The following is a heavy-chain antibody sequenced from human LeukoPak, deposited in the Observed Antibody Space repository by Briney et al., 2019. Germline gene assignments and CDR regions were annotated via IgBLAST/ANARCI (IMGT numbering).Heavy chain of an antibody. CDR3: ARAIPNYYHSGSYLGAFDI. CDR2: IYYSGST. D-gene: IGHD3-10*01. J-gene: IGHJ3*02. Sequence: ASETLSLTCTVSGGSISTYYGNWIRQPPGKGLEWIGYIYYSGSTNHHPSLNRRVTISVDTSKNQFSLKLSSVTAADTAVYYCARAIPNYYHSGSYLGAFDIWGQGTMVTVSS. V-gene: IGHV4-59*01. CDR1: GGSISTYY.